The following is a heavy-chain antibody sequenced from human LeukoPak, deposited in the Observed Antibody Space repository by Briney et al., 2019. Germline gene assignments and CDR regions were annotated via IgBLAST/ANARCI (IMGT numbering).Heavy chain of an antibody. D-gene: IGHD1-1*01. V-gene: IGHV4-38-2*02. CDR3: ARENWIFDY. CDR2: VYRSGTT. CDR1: VYSISSGYH. Sequence: SETLSLTCVVSVYSISSGYHWGWIRQPPGKGLEWIGVVYRSGTTYYDPSLKSRVTISVDTSKNQISLKVRSVTATDTAIYYCARENWIFDYWGQGILVTVSS. J-gene: IGHJ4*02.